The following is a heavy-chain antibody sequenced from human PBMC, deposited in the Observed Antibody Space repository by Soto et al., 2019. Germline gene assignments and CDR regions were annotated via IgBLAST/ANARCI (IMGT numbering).Heavy chain of an antibody. J-gene: IGHJ6*02. V-gene: IGHV4-59*01. D-gene: IGHD6-19*01. CDR2: IYYSGST. CDR1: GGSISIYY. Sequence: PSETLSLTCTVSGGSISIYYWSWIRQPPGKGLEWIGYIYYSGSTNYNPSLKSRVTISVDTSKNQFSLKLSSVTAADTAVYYCARDAAGTGYYYYGMDVWGQGTTVTVSS. CDR3: ARDAAGTGYYYYGMDV.